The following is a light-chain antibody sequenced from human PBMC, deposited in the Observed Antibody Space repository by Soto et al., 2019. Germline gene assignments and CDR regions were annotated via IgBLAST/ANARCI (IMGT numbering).Light chain of an antibody. V-gene: IGKV1-39*01. CDR2: AAS. CDR3: QQSYSTPIT. J-gene: IGKJ5*01. CDR1: QRIGSY. Sequence: DIQMTQSPSSLSASVGDRVTITCRASQRIGSYLNWYQQKPGKAPKLLIYAASSWQSGVPSRFSGSGSGTDFTLTVNSLQPEDFATFYCQQSYSTPITFGQGTRLDIK.